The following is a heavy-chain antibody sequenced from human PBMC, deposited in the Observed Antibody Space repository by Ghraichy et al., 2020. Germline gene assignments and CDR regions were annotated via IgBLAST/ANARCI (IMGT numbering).Heavy chain of an antibody. CDR1: GDSVSGKRGG. CDR3: ARGWLRGGFDI. J-gene: IGHJ3*02. Sequence: SCAIYGDSVSGKRGGWNWIRQSPSRGLEWLGRTYYQSRWSSDFAVSVRGRITITADTSKNQFSLHLNSVTPEDTSIYYCARGWLRGGFDIWGQGTIVTVSS. CDR2: TYYQSRWSS. D-gene: IGHD5-12*01. V-gene: IGHV6-1*01.